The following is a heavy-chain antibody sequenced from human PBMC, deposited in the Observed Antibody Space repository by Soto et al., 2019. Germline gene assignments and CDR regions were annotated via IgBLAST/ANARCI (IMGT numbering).Heavy chain of an antibody. D-gene: IGHD6-6*01. CDR3: ARAPYSSSSFFFDY. CDR1: GYTFTAFF. J-gene: IGHJ4*02. Sequence: ASVKVSCKASGYTFTAFFMHWLRQSPGKGLEWMGIINPSGGTTNYAQKFQGRVAMTWDTSTSTVYMDLSSLRSDDTAVYYCARAPYSSSSFFFDYWGPGTLVTVSS. V-gene: IGHV1-46*01. CDR2: INPSGGTT.